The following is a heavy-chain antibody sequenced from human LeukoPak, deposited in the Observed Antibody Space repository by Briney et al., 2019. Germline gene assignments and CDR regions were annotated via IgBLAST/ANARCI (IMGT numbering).Heavy chain of an antibody. V-gene: IGHV3-9*03. CDR1: GFTLNDYA. CDR3: AKDGCSGGSCYGRSAFDI. J-gene: IGHJ3*02. D-gene: IGHD2-15*01. CDR2: ISYNGGTI. Sequence: GRSLRLSCAVSGFTLNDYAMHWVRQAPGKGLEWVSGISYNGGTIGFADSVKGRFTISGDNAKNSLYLQMNSLRAEDMALYYCAKDGCSGGSCYGRSAFDIWGQGTMVTVSS.